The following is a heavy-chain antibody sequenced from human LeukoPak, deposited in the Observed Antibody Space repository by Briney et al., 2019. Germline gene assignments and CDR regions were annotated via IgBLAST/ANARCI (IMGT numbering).Heavy chain of an antibody. Sequence: ASVKVSCKASGYTFTSYDINWVRQATGQGLEWMGWMNPNSGNTGYAQKFQGRVTMTRNTSISTAYMELSSLRSEDTAVYYCARGFTMVRGVIMVYWGQGTLVTVSS. CDR1: GYTFTSYD. CDR2: MNPNSGNT. CDR3: ARGFTMVRGVIMVY. J-gene: IGHJ4*02. V-gene: IGHV1-8*01. D-gene: IGHD3-10*01.